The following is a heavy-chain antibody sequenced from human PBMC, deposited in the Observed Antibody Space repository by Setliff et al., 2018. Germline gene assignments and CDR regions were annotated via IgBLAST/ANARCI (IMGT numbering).Heavy chain of an antibody. J-gene: IGHJ6*03. CDR3: ARYPRRGNGLYPYYVDV. CDR1: GGSMITNDYF. CDR2: IYYSGDT. V-gene: IGHV4-39*07. D-gene: IGHD6-19*01. Sequence: PSETLSLTCTVSGGSMITNDYFWGWIRQPPGTGLEWIGSIYYSGDTYYNPSLKSRATVSVDTSTSQFSLRLTSVTAADSAVYFCARYPRRGNGLYPYYVDVWGKGTTVTVSS.